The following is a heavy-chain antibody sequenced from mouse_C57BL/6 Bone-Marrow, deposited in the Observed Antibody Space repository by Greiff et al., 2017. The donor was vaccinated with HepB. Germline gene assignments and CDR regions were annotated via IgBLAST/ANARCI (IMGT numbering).Heavy chain of an antibody. CDR3: TRDTVTTDYWYFDV. CDR2: ISSGGDYI. D-gene: IGHD2-2*01. Sequence: EVKVIESGEGLVKPGGSLKLSCAASGFTFSSYAMSWVRQTPEKRLEWVAYISSGGDYIYYADTVKGRFTISRDNARNTLYLQMSSLKSEDTAMYYCTRDTVTTDYWYFDVWGTGTTVTVSS. CDR1: GFTFSSYA. V-gene: IGHV5-9-1*02. J-gene: IGHJ1*03.